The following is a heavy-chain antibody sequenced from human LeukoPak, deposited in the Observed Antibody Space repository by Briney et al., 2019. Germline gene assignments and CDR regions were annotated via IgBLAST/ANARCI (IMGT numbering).Heavy chain of an antibody. J-gene: IGHJ4*02. CDR2: IYTSGST. CDR1: GGSISSGSHY. CDR3: ARSYPLWGSSSWYYFDY. Sequence: SQTLSLTCTVSGGSISSGSHYWSWIRQPAGKGLEWIGRIYTSGSTNYNPSLKSRVTISVDTSKNQFSLKLSSVTAADTAVYYCARSYPLWGSSSWYYFDYWGQGTLVTVSS. D-gene: IGHD6-13*01. V-gene: IGHV4-61*02.